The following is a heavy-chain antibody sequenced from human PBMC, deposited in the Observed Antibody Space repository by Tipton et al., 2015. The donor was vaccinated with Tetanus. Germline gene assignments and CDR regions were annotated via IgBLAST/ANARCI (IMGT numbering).Heavy chain of an antibody. V-gene: IGHV4-30-2*01. J-gene: IGHJ4*02. CDR3: ARLREIVSRSGWAFDY. CDR1: GASISSIYS. Sequence: LRLSCAVSGASISSIYSWSWIRQPPGKGLEWIGYVFRSGSADYNPSLKSRVNISLDRSENQISLMLTSVTAADTAVYYCARLREIVSRSGWAFDYWGQGILVTVSS. CDR2: VFRSGSA. D-gene: IGHD3-10*01.